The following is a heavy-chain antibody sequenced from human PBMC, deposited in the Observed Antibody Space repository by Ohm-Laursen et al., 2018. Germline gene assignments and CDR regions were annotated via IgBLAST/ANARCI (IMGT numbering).Heavy chain of an antibody. V-gene: IGHV3-72*01. CDR2: SRDKANSYTT. J-gene: IGHJ3*01. CDR3: ARTRNFQPYDV. Sequence: SLRLSCTASGFTFSSYEMNWVRQAPGKGLELVARSRDKANSYTTAYVASVKGRFSISRDDSENSLYLQMNSLKTEDTAVYYCARTRNFQPYDVWGQGTMVIVSS. D-gene: IGHD2/OR15-2a*01. CDR1: GFTFSSYE.